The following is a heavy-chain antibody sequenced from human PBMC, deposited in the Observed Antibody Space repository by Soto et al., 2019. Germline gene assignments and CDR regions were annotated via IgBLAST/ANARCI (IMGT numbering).Heavy chain of an antibody. CDR1: GFPPRTNG. CDR2: FSGSGDDT. D-gene: IGHD4-17*01. Sequence: PGGSLRHSCSATGFPPRTNGMSWVRQAPGKGLEWVSSFSGSGDDTWYAASLKGRFTISRDNSKNTLYLQMNSLRAEDTALYYCAGHGGYSYLGQGNLVTVSS. J-gene: IGHJ4*02. V-gene: IGHV3-23*01. CDR3: AGHGGYSY.